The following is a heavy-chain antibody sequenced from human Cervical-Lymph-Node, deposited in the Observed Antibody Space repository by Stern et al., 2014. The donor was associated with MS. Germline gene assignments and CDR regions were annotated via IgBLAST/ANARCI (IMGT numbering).Heavy chain of an antibody. D-gene: IGHD3-10*01. CDR2: NSDSGGST. J-gene: IGHJ6*02. CDR3: AKDRSPHSGGWFGAYHYALDV. V-gene: IGHV3-23*01. CDR1: GFTFNSFA. Sequence: EVQLLESGGGLVQPGGSLTLSCAASGFTFNSFAMHWVRQAPGKGLEWVSGNSDSGGSTYYADSVEGRFTISRDNSKNTLYLQMTGLRADDTAVYYCAKDRSPHSGGWFGAYHYALDVWGQGTTVTVSS.